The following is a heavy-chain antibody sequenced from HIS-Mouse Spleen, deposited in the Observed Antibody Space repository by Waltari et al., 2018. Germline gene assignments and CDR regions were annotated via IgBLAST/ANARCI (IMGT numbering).Heavy chain of an antibody. CDR2: IIPIFGTA. Sequence: KKPGSSVKVSCKASGGTFSSYAISWVRQAPGQGLEWMGGIIPIFGTANYAQKFQGRVTITADESTSTAYMELSSLRSEYSAVYYCVGIVLMVYAIHYWGQGTLVTVSS. V-gene: IGHV1-69*01. D-gene: IGHD2-8*01. CDR1: GGTFSSYA. J-gene: IGHJ4*02. CDR3: VGIVLMVYAIHY.